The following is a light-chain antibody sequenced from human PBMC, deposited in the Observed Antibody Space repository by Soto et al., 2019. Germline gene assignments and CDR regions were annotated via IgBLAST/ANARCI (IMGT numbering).Light chain of an antibody. CDR3: QPYENFAVT. Sequence: MRESPGPLSVSPGELATLSCRASQGVGDSLAWYQQKPGQTPRLLIYDTSARPPGVPTRFSGSRSGAKFTLTIASLQSDEFAVYYCQPYENFAVTLGRGTKVDVK. V-gene: IGKV3-15*01. CDR2: DTS. CDR1: QGVGDS. J-gene: IGKJ4*01.